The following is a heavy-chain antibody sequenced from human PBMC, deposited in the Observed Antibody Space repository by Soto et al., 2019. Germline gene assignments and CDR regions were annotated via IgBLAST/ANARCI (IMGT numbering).Heavy chain of an antibody. V-gene: IGHV4-39*01. D-gene: IGHD1-1*01. CDR3: AKVSPEINWNDFHY. J-gene: IGHJ4*02. CDR2: IYCSGST. Sequence: PSETLSLTCTVSGGSISTSSYYWGWIRQPPGKGLEWIGSIYCSGSTYYNPSLKSRVTISVDTSKNQFSLKLSSVTAADTALYHCAKVSPEINWNDFHYWGEGTPVTVS. CDR1: GGSISTSSYY.